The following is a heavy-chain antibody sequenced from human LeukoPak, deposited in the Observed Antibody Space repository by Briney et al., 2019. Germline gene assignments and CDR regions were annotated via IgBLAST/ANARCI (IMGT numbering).Heavy chain of an antibody. CDR3: ARGKVDTAMAIDY. CDR1: EFTFSSYW. D-gene: IGHD5-18*01. V-gene: IGHV3-74*01. CDR2: INSDGSST. Sequence: GGSLRLSCAASEFTFSSYWMHWVRQAPGKGLVWVSRINSDGSSTSYADSVKGRFTISRDNAKNTLYLQMNSLRAEDTAVYYCARGKVDTAMAIDYWGQGTLVTVSS. J-gene: IGHJ4*02.